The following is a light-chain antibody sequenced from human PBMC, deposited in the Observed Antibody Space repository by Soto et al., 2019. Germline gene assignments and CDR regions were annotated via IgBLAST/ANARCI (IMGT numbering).Light chain of an antibody. V-gene: IGKV3-20*01. CDR3: QQYGSSPPLT. CDR1: QDIRDS. Sequence: TQSPASLSASVGDRVTITCRASQDIRDSLAWYQQKPGQAPMLLIYGASSRATGIPDRFSGSGSGTDFTLTISRLEPEDFVVYYCQQYGSSPPLTFGGGTKVEIK. J-gene: IGKJ4*01. CDR2: GAS.